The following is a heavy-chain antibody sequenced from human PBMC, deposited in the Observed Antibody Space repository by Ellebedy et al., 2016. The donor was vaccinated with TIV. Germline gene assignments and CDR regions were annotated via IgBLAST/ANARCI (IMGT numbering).Heavy chain of an antibody. CDR1: GGSISSSSYY. CDR3: ASRRDLPMVGKSTFDY. J-gene: IGHJ4*02. V-gene: IGHV4-39*07. D-gene: IGHD3-10*01. CDR2: IYYNGST. Sequence: SETLSLTCTVSGGSISSSSYYWGWIRQPPGKGLEWIGSIYYNGSTYYNPSLKSRVTISVDTSKNQFSLKLSSVTAADTAVYYCASRRDLPMVGKSTFDYWGQGTLVTVSS.